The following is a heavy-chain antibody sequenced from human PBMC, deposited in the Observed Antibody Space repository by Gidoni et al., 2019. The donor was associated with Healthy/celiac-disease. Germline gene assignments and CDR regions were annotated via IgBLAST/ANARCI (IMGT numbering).Heavy chain of an antibody. CDR3: ARPANGYSSGWYDY. Sequence: EVQLVHSGAEVKKPGHSLKNSCKGSGYSFTSYWIGWVRQMPGKGLEWMGIVYSGDSDTRYSPSFQGQVTISADKSISTAYLQWSSLKASDTAMYYCARPANGYSSGWYDYWGQGTLVTVSS. J-gene: IGHJ4*02. CDR1: GYSFTSYW. CDR2: VYSGDSDT. V-gene: IGHV5-51*01. D-gene: IGHD6-19*01.